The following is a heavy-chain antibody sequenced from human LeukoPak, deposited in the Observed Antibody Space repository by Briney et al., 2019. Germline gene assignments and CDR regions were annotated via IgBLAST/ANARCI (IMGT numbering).Heavy chain of an antibody. CDR3: ASLARGGNWFDP. J-gene: IGHJ5*02. V-gene: IGHV4-34*01. CDR2: INHSGST. CDR1: GGSFSGYY. D-gene: IGHD6-6*01. Sequence: SETLSLTCAVSGGSFSGYYWSWIRQPPGKGLEWIGEINHSGSTNYNPSLKSRVTISVDTSKNQFSLKLSSVTAADTAVYYCASLARGGNWFDPWGQGTLVTVSS.